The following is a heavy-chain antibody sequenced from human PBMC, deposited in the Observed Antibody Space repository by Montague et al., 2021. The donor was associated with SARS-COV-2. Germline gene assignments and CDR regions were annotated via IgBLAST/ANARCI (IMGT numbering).Heavy chain of an antibody. CDR1: GDSVVEHRRR. V-gene: IGHV6-1*01. CDR3: VRYSGWFYFDF. D-gene: IGHD6-19*01. J-gene: IGHJ4*02. Sequence: CAISGDSVVEHRRRSEEHTYAPQSRPKWLGRTYYRSKWYSDYAPSVRGRLTVNPDASKNEFSLELNYVTPDDTAAYYCVRYSGWFYFDFWGQGTLVTVSS. CDR2: TYYRSKWYS.